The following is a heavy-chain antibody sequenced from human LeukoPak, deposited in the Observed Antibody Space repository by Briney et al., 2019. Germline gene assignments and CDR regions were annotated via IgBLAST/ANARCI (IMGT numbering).Heavy chain of an antibody. CDR3: AKLEGNWAIYYFDY. Sequence: GESLKISCNGSGYSFTSYWIGWVRQMPGKGLEWMGIIYPGDSDTRYSPSFQGQVTISADKSISTAYLQWNSLKTSDTAMYYCAKLEGNWAIYYFDYWGQGTLVTVSS. CDR1: GYSFTSYW. V-gene: IGHV5-51*01. CDR2: IYPGDSDT. J-gene: IGHJ4*02. D-gene: IGHD1-1*01.